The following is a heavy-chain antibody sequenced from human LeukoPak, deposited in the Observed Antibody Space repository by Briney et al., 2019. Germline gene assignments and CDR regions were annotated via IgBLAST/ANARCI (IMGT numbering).Heavy chain of an antibody. J-gene: IGHJ3*01. CDR1: GFTFSSYA. V-gene: IGHV3-23*01. CDR2: ISGSGGST. Sequence: GGSLRLSCAASGFTFSSYAMSWVRQAPGKGLEWVSAISGSGGSTYYADSVKGRFTISRDNSKNTLYLQMNSLRAADTAVYYCAKDFYDTSSGSFIDAFDVWGQGTLVTVSS. CDR3: AKDFYDTSSGSFIDAFDV. D-gene: IGHD3-22*01.